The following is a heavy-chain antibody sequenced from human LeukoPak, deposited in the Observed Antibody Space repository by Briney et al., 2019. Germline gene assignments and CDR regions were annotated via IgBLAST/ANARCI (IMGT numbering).Heavy chain of an antibody. D-gene: IGHD6-19*01. Sequence: GGSLRLSCATSGFTLSSYSMNWARQAPGKGLEWVSYISSGSTTIYYADSVKGRFTISRDNAKNSLYLQMNSLRAEDTAVYYCARDVEQWLVRVYYFDYWGQGTLVTVSS. CDR3: ARDVEQWLVRVYYFDY. CDR2: ISSGSTTI. CDR1: GFTLSSYS. J-gene: IGHJ4*02. V-gene: IGHV3-48*01.